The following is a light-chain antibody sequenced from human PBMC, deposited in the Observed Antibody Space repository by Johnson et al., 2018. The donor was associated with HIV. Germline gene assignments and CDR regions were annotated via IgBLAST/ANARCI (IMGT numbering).Light chain of an antibody. CDR2: RNN. J-gene: IGLJ1*01. V-gene: IGLV1-44*01. Sequence: QSVLTQPPSASGTPGQRVTISCSGSSSNIGSSPVNWYQQLPGTAPKLLIYRNNQRPSGVPDRFSGSKSATSATLDITGLQTGDEADYYCGTWDGSLSVYVFGAGTEVTVL. CDR1: SSNIGSSP. CDR3: GTWDGSLSVYV.